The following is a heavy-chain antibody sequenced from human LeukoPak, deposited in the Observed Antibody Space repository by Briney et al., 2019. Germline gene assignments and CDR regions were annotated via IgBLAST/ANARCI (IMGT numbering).Heavy chain of an antibody. D-gene: IGHD6-19*01. V-gene: IGHV3-7*03. CDR2: IKEDGSMQ. J-gene: IGHJ4*02. Sequence: GGSLRLSCVASGFTFSSYWMTWVRQAPGKGLEWLANIKEDGSMQYYLDFVRGRFTISRDNAKTSVCLQLNSLRADDTAVYYCARDVWTGVAVSDYWGQGTLVTVSS. CDR3: ARDVWTGVAVSDY. CDR1: GFTFSSYW.